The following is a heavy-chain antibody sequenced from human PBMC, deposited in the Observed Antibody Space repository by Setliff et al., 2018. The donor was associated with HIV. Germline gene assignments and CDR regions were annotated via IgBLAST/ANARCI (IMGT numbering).Heavy chain of an antibody. V-gene: IGHV3-48*01. J-gene: IGHJ3*02. CDR2: ISSSSSTI. D-gene: IGHD2-15*01. Sequence: PGGSLRLSCAASGFTFSSYNMNWVRQAPGKGLEWVSYISSSSSTIYYADSVKGRFTISRDNAKNSLYLQMNSLRAEDTAVYYCARVSLQVVVVWRAFDIWGQGTMVTVSS. CDR3: ARVSLQVVVVWRAFDI. CDR1: GFTFSSYN.